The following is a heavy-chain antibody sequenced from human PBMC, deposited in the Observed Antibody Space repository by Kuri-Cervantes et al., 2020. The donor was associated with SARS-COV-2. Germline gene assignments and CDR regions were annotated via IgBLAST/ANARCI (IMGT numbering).Heavy chain of an antibody. V-gene: IGHV5-51*01. D-gene: IGHD1-26*01. Sequence: GGSLRLSCTGSGYSFTSYWIGWVRQMPGKCLEWKGIIYPGDSDTRYSPFFQGQITISADKSISTAYLQWSSLEASDTAMYYCATSGKEEWELLGFDYCGQGTLVTVSS. CDR1: GYSFTSYW. CDR2: IYPGDSDT. CDR3: ATSGKEEWELLGFDY. J-gene: IGHJ4*02.